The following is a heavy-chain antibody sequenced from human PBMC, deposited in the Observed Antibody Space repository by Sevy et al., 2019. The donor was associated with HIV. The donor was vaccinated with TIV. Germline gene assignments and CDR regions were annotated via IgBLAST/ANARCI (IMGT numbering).Heavy chain of an antibody. V-gene: IGHV3-7*01. Sequence: GGSLRLSCAASGFTFSSYWMTWVRQAPGKRPEWVADIKPSGSEKKYVDSVKGRFTVSRDNAKNSLFLQMNSLRAEDTAVYYCARSLDYYDSSGANDYWGQGTLVTVSS. D-gene: IGHD3-22*01. CDR2: IKPSGSEK. CDR1: GFTFSSYW. CDR3: ARSLDYYDSSGANDY. J-gene: IGHJ4*02.